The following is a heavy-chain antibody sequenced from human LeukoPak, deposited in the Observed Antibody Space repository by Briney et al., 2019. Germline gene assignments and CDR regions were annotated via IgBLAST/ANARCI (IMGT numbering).Heavy chain of an antibody. CDR3: ARDLGYDYVWGSYRLYFDY. CDR2: TSAYNGNT. V-gene: IGHV1-18*01. J-gene: IGHJ4*02. CDR1: GYTFTSYG. D-gene: IGHD3-16*02. Sequence: ASVKVSCKASGYTFTSYGISWVRQAPGQGLEWMGWTSAYNGNTNYAQKLQGRVTMTTDTSTSTAYMELRSLRSDDTAVYYCARDLGYDYVWGSYRLYFDYWGQGTLVTVSS.